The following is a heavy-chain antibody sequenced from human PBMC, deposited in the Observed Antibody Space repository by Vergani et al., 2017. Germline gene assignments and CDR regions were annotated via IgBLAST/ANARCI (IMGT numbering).Heavy chain of an antibody. V-gene: IGHV3-33*01. CDR3: ARDFRGVGRLGELSSRYGMDV. CDR2: IWYDGSNK. Sequence: QVQLVESGGGVVQPGRSLRLSCAASGFTFSSSGMHWVRQAPGKGLEWVAVIWYDGSNKYYADSVTGRFTISRDNSKNTRYLQMNSLRAEDTAVYYCARDFRGVGRLGELSSRYGMDVWGQGTTVTVSS. CDR1: GFTFSSSG. J-gene: IGHJ6*02. D-gene: IGHD3-16*02.